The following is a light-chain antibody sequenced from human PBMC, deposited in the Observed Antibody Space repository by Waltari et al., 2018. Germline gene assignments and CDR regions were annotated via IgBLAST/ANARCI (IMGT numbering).Light chain of an antibody. CDR1: QSVSSN. J-gene: IGKJ1*01. CDR3: QQYNNWPPT. CDR2: GAS. Sequence: EIVMTQSPATLSVSPGERATLSCSASQSVSSNLVWYQQKPGQAPRLLIYGASTRATGIPARFSGSGSGPEFTLTISSMQSEDFAVYYCQQYNNWPPTFGQGTKVEIK. V-gene: IGKV3-15*01.